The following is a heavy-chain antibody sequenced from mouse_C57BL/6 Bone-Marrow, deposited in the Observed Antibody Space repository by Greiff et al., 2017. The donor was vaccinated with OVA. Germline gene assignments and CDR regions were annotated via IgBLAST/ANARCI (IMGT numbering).Heavy chain of an antibody. CDR2: IDPSDSYT. V-gene: IGHV1-69*01. CDR1: GYTFTSYC. J-gene: IGHJ1*03. Sequence: QVQLQQPGAELVMPGASVKLSCKASGYTFTSYCMHWVKQRPGQGLEWIGDIDPSDSYTNYNQNFKGKSTLTVDKSSSTAFMELSSLTSEDYAVDYCARRGYYAYFDVWGTGTTLTVSS. CDR3: ARRGYYAYFDV. D-gene: IGHD2-3*01.